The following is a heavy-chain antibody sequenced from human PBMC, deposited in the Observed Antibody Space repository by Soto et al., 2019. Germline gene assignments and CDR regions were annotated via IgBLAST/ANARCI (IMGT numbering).Heavy chain of an antibody. V-gene: IGHV3-13*01. Sequence: EVQLVESGGGLVQPGGSLRLSCAASGFTFSSYDMHWVRQATGKGLEWVSAIGTAGDTYYPGSVKGRFTISRENAKNSLYLQMNSLRAVDTAVYYCARTVKGYRGGAYYFDYWCQGTLVTVSS. CDR2: IGTAGDT. CDR1: GFTFSSYD. D-gene: IGHD4-17*01. J-gene: IGHJ4*02. CDR3: ARTVKGYRGGAYYFDY.